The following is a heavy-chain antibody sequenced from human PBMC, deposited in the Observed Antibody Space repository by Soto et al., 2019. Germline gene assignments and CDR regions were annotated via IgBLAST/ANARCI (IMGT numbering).Heavy chain of an antibody. Sequence: PGGSLRLSCESSGLIVTSNYISWVRQAPGKGLEWVSVIYSDGTTNYAESVKGRFTISRDNSKNTVFLQMSSLRAEDTAVYYCAKGGPGASSGLFESWGQGTLVTVSS. V-gene: IGHV3-53*01. CDR3: AKGGPGASSGLFES. J-gene: IGHJ4*02. D-gene: IGHD3-10*01. CDR1: GLIVTSNY. CDR2: IYSDGTT.